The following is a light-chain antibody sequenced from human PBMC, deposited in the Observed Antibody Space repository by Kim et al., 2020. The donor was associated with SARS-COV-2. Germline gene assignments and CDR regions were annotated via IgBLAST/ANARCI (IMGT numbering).Light chain of an antibody. CDR1: QSVDNN. V-gene: IGKV3-15*01. J-gene: IGKJ5*01. Sequence: VSPEEKATLSYSASQSVDNNIAWYQKNPGQAPGLLLYGSSTRATCIPARFSGSGSGKEFTLTSGSLQSEDVTVCYCQQFYNWAPVTFGQGTRLESK. CDR3: QQFYNWAPVT. CDR2: GSS.